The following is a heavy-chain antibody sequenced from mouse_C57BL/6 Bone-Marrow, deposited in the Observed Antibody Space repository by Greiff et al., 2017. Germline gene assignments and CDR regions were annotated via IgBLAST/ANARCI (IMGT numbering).Heavy chain of an antibody. V-gene: IGHV5-6*01. J-gene: IGHJ1*03. CDR1: GFTFSSYG. CDR3: ARQGGYFDV. Sequence: EVKLQESGGDLVKPGGSLKLSCAASGFTFSSYGMSWVRRTPDKRLEWVATISSGGSYTYYPASVKGRFTISRDNAKNTLYLQMSSLKSEDTAVYYCARQGGYFDVWGTGTTVTVSS. CDR2: ISSGGSYT.